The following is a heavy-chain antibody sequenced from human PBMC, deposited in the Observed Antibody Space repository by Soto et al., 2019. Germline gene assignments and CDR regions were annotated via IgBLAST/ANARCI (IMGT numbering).Heavy chain of an antibody. J-gene: IGHJ5*02. D-gene: IGHD6-13*01. CDR2: IDPSDSYT. Sequence: GESLKISCKGSGYSFTSYWISWVRQMPGKGLEWMGRIDPSDSYTNYSPSFQGRVTMTTDTSTSTAYMELSSLRSEDTAVYYCARAMGIAAPRGWFDPWGQGTLVTVSS. CDR1: GYSFTSYW. V-gene: IGHV5-10-1*01. CDR3: ARAMGIAAPRGWFDP.